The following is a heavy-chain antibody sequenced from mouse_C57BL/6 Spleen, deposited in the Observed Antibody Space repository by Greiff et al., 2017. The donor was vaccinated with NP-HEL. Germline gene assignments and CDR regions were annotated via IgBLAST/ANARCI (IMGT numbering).Heavy chain of an antibody. J-gene: IGHJ2*01. Sequence: EVKLVESGGGLVQPKGSLKLSCAASGFSFNTYAMNWVRQAPGKGLEWVARIRSKSNNYATYYADSVKDRFTISRDDSESMLYLQMNNLKTEDTAIYFWWKPGAYGYYLGYWGQGTTLTVSS. CDR2: IRSKSNNYAT. CDR3: WKPGAYGYYLGY. CDR1: GFSFNTYA. D-gene: IGHD2-2*01. V-gene: IGHV10-1*01.